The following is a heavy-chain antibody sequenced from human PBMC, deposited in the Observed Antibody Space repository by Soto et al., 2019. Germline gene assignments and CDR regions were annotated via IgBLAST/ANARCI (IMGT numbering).Heavy chain of an antibody. D-gene: IGHD3-10*01. CDR2: MIPNSGNT. CDR1: GYTFTSYD. CDR3: ASPLSSDAFDI. J-gene: IGHJ3*02. Sequence: QVQLVQSGAEVKKPGASVKVSCKASGYTFTSYDINWVRQATGQGLEWMGWMIPNSGNTGYAQKFQGRVTMTRTTSLSTAYMELSSLRSEDTAVYYCASPLSSDAFDIWGQGTMVTVSS. V-gene: IGHV1-8*01.